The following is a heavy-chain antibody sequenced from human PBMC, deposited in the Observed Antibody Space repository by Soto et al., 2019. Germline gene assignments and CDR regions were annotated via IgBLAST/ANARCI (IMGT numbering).Heavy chain of an antibody. CDR1: GFTFSSHG. Sequence: QVQLVESGGGVVQPGRSLRLSCAASGFTFSSHGMHWVRQAPGKGLEWVAVISSDERNKYYGDSVKGRFTISRDNSKKTLYLHMNSLRIEDTAVYYCAKDQNVLRFLEWLTALDYWGQGTLVTVSS. CDR2: ISSDERNK. J-gene: IGHJ4*02. D-gene: IGHD3-3*01. V-gene: IGHV3-30*18. CDR3: AKDQNVLRFLEWLTALDY.